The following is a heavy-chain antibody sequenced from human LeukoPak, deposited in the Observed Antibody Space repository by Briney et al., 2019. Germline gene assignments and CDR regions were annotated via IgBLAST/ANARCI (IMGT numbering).Heavy chain of an antibody. CDR3: TADLPGGLYSATTCSFDY. CDR1: GISFRDAW. D-gene: IGHD2-2*01. Sequence: GGSLRLSCVASGISFRDAWMSWVRQAPGKGVEWVGRVKSALAGGAIDYAPPVKGRFTISRDDSKNTLWLQMNSLTTEDTALYYCTADLPGGLYSATTCSFDYWGQGSLVTVSS. V-gene: IGHV3-15*01. CDR2: VKSALAGGAI. J-gene: IGHJ4*02.